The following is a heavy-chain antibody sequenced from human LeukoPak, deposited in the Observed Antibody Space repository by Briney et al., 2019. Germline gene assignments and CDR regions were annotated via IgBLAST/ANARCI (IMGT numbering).Heavy chain of an antibody. CDR1: GFTFSSYW. Sequence: GGSLRLPCAASGFTFSSYWMQWVRQAPGKGLVWVSRLSPDGSSTTSADSVKGRFTISRDNAKNTLYLQIGSLRADDTAVYYCTRMSREAPGLPGLWGQGTLVTVSS. CDR2: LSPDGSST. J-gene: IGHJ4*02. V-gene: IGHV3-74*01. D-gene: IGHD5-24*01. CDR3: TRMSREAPGLPGL.